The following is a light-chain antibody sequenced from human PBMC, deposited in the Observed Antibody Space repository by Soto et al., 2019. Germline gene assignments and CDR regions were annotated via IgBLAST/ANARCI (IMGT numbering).Light chain of an antibody. CDR3: QQTYSNPRM. V-gene: IGKV1-39*01. CDR2: AAS. J-gene: IGKJ1*01. Sequence: IQMTQSPSSLSASVGGKVTITCRASKNINKYLSWYKQKPGKAPELLIYAASNLQIGVTSRFSGNGSGTDFTLTVSSVQPEDFATYYCQQTYSNPRMFGQGTKVDIK. CDR1: KNINKY.